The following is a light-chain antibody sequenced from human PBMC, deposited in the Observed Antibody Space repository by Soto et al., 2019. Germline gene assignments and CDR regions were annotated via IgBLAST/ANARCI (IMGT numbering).Light chain of an antibody. J-gene: IGKJ1*01. CDR1: QSISSH. V-gene: IGKV1-13*02. CDR2: DAF. CDR3: QQYNTYTWT. Sequence: IRMTQSPSSLSASVGDRVTITCLASQSISSHLNWYQQKPGKAPKLLIYDAFGLEKGVPSRFGGSGSGTEFTLTINSLQPDDLGTYDCQQYNTYTWTVGQGTKGDIK.